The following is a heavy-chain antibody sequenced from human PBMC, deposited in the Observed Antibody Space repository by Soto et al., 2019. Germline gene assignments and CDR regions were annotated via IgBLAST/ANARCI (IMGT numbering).Heavy chain of an antibody. Sequence: SETLSLTCTVSGGSISSSSYYWGWIRQPPGKGLEWIGSIYYSGSTYYNPSLKSRVTISVDTSKNQFSLKLSSVTAADTAVYYCARHAAAARLRWIDYWGQGTLVTVSS. CDR1: GGSISSSSYY. D-gene: IGHD6-6*01. J-gene: IGHJ4*02. CDR3: ARHAAAARLRWIDY. V-gene: IGHV4-39*01. CDR2: IYYSGST.